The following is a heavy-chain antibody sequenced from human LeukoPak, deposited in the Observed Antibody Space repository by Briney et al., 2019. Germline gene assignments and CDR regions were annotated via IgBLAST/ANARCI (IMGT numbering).Heavy chain of an antibody. CDR3: ARGSVVVVVAATPFDY. Sequence: SETLSLTCTVSGYSISSGYYWGWIRQPPGKGLEWIGSIYHSGSTYYNPSLKSRVTISVDTSKNQFSLKLSSVTAADTAVYYCARGSVVVVVAATPFDYWGQGTLVTVSS. J-gene: IGHJ4*02. D-gene: IGHD2-15*01. CDR2: IYHSGST. CDR1: GYSISSGYY. V-gene: IGHV4-38-2*02.